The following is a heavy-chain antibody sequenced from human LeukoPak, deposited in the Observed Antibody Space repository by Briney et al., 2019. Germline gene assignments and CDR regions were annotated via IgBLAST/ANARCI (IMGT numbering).Heavy chain of an antibody. CDR3: ARDSWAAEYSSTDGFDY. CDR2: IWYDGSNK. Sequence: GRSLRLSCAASGFTFSSYGMHWVRQAPGKGLAWVAVIWYDGSNKYYADSVKGRFTISRDNSKNTLYLQMNSLRAEDTAVYYCARDSWAAEYSSTDGFDYWGQGTLVTVSS. D-gene: IGHD6-6*01. J-gene: IGHJ4*02. V-gene: IGHV3-33*01. CDR1: GFTFSSYG.